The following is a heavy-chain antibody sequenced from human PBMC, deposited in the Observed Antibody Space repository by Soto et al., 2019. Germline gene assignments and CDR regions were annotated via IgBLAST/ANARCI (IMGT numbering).Heavy chain of an antibody. D-gene: IGHD3-22*01. V-gene: IGHV3-21*01. CDR1: GFTFSRYM. Sequence: EVQLVESGGGLVKPGGSLRLSCVASGFTFSRYMMSWVRQVPGKGLEWVSSINSRSYHKAYADLVKGRVNISRDNALNSMYLQVNSLRAEDTAVYYWARYVDYYDCSGFGYWGQGTLVTVSS. CDR2: INSRSYHK. J-gene: IGHJ4*02. CDR3: ARYVDYYDCSGFGY.